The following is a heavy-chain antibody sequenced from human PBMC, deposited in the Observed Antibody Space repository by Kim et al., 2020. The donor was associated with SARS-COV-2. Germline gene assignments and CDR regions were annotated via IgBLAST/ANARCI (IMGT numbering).Heavy chain of an antibody. J-gene: IGHJ4*02. V-gene: IGHV3-53*01. D-gene: IGHD6-13*01. Sequence: ADSVKGRFTISRDNSKNTLYLQMNSLRAEDTAVYYCARTKTMAPSSWYDYWGQGTLVTVSS. CDR3: ARTKTMAPSSWYDY.